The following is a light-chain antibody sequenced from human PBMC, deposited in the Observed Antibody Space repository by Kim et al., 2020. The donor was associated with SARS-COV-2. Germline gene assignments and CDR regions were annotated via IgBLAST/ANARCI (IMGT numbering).Light chain of an antibody. CDR3: QQANSFPLT. V-gene: IGKV1-12*01. Sequence: DIQMTQSPSSVSASVGDRVTITCRASQGISSWLAWYQRKPGKAPKLLIYAASSLQSGVPSRFSGSGSGTDFTLTISSLQPEDFATYYCQQANSFPLTFGGGTKVEI. J-gene: IGKJ4*01. CDR1: QGISSW. CDR2: AAS.